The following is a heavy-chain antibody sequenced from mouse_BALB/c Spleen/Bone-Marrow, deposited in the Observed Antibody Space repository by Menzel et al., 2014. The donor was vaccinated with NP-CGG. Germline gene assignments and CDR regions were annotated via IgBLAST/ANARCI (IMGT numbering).Heavy chain of an antibody. D-gene: IGHD2-4*01. V-gene: IGHV14-3*02. CDR2: IDPANGNI. J-gene: IGHJ1*01. CDR3: ATMITDWYFDV. Sequence: EVQLQQSGAELVKPGASVKLSCTASGFNIKDTYMHWVKQRPEQGLEWIGRIDPANGNIKYDPNFQGKAIITTDTSTNTAYLQLSSLTSEDTAVYYCATMITDWYFDVWGAGTTVTVSS. CDR1: GFNIKDTY.